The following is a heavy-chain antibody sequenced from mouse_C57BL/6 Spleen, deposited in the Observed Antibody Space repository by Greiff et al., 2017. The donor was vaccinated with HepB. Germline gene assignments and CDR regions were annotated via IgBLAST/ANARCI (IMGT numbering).Heavy chain of an antibody. V-gene: IGHV1-82*01. Sequence: QVQLQQSGPELVKPGASVKISCKASGYAFSSSWMNWVKQRPGRGLEGIGRIYPGDGDTNYNGKFKGKATLTADKSSSTAYMQLSSLTSEDSAVYFCARAHYYGSSPWFAYWGQGTLVTVSA. CDR3: ARAHYYGSSPWFAY. D-gene: IGHD1-1*01. CDR1: GYAFSSSW. J-gene: IGHJ3*01. CDR2: IYPGDGDT.